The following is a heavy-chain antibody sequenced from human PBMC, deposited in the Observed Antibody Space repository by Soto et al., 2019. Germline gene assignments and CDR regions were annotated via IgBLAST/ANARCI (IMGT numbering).Heavy chain of an antibody. J-gene: IGHJ6*02. D-gene: IGHD1-26*01. CDR2: IIPIFGTA. CDR3: ATVGDEWELPFSYYGMDV. V-gene: IGHV1-69*06. Sequence: SVKVSCKASGGTFSSYAISWVRQAPGQGLEWMGGIIPIFGTANYAQKFQGRVTMTEDTSTDTAYMELSSLRSEDTAVYYCATVGDEWELPFSYYGMDVWGQGTTVTVSS. CDR1: GGTFSSYA.